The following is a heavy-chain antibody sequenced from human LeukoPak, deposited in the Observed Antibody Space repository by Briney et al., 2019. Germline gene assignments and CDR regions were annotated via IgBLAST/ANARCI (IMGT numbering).Heavy chain of an antibody. CDR1: GFTFDDYA. CDR2: ISGSGGST. J-gene: IGHJ3*02. V-gene: IGHV3-23*01. CDR3: AKDHSSSWYRDAFGI. D-gene: IGHD6-13*01. Sequence: GGSLRLSCAASGFTFDDYAMHWVRQAPGKGLEWVSAISGSGGSTYYADSVKGRFTISRDNSKNTLYLQMNSLRAEDTAVYYCAKDHSSSWYRDAFGIWGQGTMVTVSS.